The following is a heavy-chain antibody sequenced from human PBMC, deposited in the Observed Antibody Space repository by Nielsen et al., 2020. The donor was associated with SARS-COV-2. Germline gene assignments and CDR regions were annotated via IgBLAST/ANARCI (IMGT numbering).Heavy chain of an antibody. V-gene: IGHV4-31*02. J-gene: IGHJ4*02. CDR2: IFYSGAT. D-gene: IGHD5-18*01. CDR3: AKDRGYSYGYFDH. Sequence: RQAPGKGLEWIGSIFYSGATYYSPSLQSRLTISVDTSRNHFFLKLNSVTDADTAVYYCAKDRGYSYGYFDHWGQGTPVTVSS.